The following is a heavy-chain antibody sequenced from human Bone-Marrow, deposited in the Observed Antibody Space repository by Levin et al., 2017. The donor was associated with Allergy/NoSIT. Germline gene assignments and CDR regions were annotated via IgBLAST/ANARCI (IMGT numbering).Heavy chain of an antibody. D-gene: IGHD2-2*01. Sequence: GGSLRLSCAASGFTFDDFAMHWVRQVPGQGLEWVSGISWNSVSIGYVDSVKGRFTISRDNAKNSLYLQINSARSEDTALYYCVKSTRYCSSASYYDSFGFQYGMDAWGQGTTVIVS. CDR3: VKSTRYCSSASYYDSFGFQYGMDA. CDR2: ISWNSVSI. J-gene: IGHJ6*02. V-gene: IGHV3-9*01. CDR1: GFTFDDFA.